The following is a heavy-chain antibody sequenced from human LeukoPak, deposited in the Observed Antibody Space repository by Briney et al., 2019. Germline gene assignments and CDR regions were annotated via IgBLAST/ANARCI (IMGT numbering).Heavy chain of an antibody. D-gene: IGHD2-2*01. Sequence: PSETLSLTCTVSGDSISSDFWTWIRQPAGKGLEWIGRIYSSGSTNFNPSLKSRVTMSVDTSKNQFSLKLSSVTAADTAVYYCAGLLSYYYYMDVWGKGTTVTVSS. CDR3: AGLLSYYYYMDV. J-gene: IGHJ6*03. CDR1: GDSISSDF. V-gene: IGHV4-4*07. CDR2: IYSSGST.